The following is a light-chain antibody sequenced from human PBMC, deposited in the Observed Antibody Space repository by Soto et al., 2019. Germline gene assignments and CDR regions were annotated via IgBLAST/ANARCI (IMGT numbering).Light chain of an antibody. Sequence: IGLTQSPGTLPLSTGEIATLASRASQSGSSSYLAWYQHKPGQAPRLLIYAASSRATGIPDRFSGSGSGADFPLTSSRLESEDFAVYYCQQYGSFPYTFGQGTKLEI. V-gene: IGKV3-20*01. J-gene: IGKJ2*01. CDR1: QSGSSSY. CDR2: AAS. CDR3: QQYGSFPYT.